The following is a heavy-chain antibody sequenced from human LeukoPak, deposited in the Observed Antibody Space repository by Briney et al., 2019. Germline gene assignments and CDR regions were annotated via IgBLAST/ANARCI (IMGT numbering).Heavy chain of an antibody. J-gene: IGHJ4*02. CDR2: ISGGGDNT. V-gene: IGHV3-23*01. D-gene: IGHD4/OR15-4a*01. CDR3: ARRAGAYSHPYDY. Sequence: GGSLRLSCAASGFTFSSNAMSWVRQAPGKGLEWVSAISGGGDNTYYADSVKGRFTISRDNSKNTLYLQMNSLRAEDTAVYYCARRAGAYSHPYDYWSQGTLVTVSS. CDR1: GFTFSSNA.